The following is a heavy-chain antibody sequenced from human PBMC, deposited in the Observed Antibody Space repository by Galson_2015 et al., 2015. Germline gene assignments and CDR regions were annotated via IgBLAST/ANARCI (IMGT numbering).Heavy chain of an antibody. J-gene: IGHJ3*02. CDR3: ARDPFYCGADCYSGAFDI. D-gene: IGHD2-21*02. CDR1: GYTFTSYY. CDR2: INPSGGST. V-gene: IGHV1-46*01. Sequence: SVKVSCKASGYTFTSYYIHWVRQAPGQGLEWMGIINPSGGSTSYAQKFQGRVTMSRDTSTSTVYMELISLRSEDTAVYYCARDPFYCGADCYSGAFDIWGQGTMVTVSS.